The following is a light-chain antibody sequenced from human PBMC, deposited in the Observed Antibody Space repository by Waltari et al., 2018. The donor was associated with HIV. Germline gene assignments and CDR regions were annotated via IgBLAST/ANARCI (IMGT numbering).Light chain of an antibody. CDR3: QSTDSSGTYVI. J-gene: IGLJ2*01. Sequence: SYELTQPPSVSVSPGQTARITCSGDTLPKQYAFWYQQTPGQAPVLVMYKDSERPSGIPERFSGSSSGTQVTLTVSGVQAEDEAAYYCQSTDSSGTYVIFGGGTKLTVL. V-gene: IGLV3-25*03. CDR1: TLPKQY. CDR2: KDS.